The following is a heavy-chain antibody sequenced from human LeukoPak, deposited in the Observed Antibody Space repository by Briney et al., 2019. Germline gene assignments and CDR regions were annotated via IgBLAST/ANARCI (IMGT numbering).Heavy chain of an antibody. CDR1: GGSFSGYY. CDR3: TRGLWSGYYVDV. Sequence: ASETLSLTCAVYGGSFSGYYWSWIRQPPGRGLEWIGEINHSGSTNYNPSLKSRVTISVDTPKNQFSLKLSSVTAADTTVYYCTRGLWSGYYVDVWGKGTTVTVSS. D-gene: IGHD3-3*01. V-gene: IGHV4-34*01. J-gene: IGHJ6*04. CDR2: INHSGST.